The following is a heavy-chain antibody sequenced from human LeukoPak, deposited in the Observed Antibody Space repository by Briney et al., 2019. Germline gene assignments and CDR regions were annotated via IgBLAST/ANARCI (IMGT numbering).Heavy chain of an antibody. D-gene: IGHD3-9*01. CDR1: GGSISSSSYY. CDR2: IYYSGST. CDR3: ARETPYYGILTGYYGYYYYMDV. Sequence: SETLSLTCTVSGGSISSSSYYWGWIRQPPGKGLEWIGYIYYSGSTNYNPSLKSRVTISVDTSKNQFSLKLSSVTAADTAVYYCARETPYYGILTGYYGYYYYMDVWGKGTTVTVSS. V-gene: IGHV4-61*01. J-gene: IGHJ6*03.